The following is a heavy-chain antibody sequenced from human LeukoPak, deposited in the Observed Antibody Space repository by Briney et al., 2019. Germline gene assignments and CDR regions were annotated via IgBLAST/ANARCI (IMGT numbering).Heavy chain of an antibody. CDR3: ARLNCSSTSCPTGYFDY. D-gene: IGHD2-2*01. Sequence: GASVKVPCKASGGTFSSYAISWVRQAPGQGLEWMGGIIPIFGTANYAQKFQGRVTITTDESTSTAYMELSSLRSEDTAVYYCARLNCSSTSCPTGYFDYWGQGTLVTVSS. CDR1: GGTFSSYA. V-gene: IGHV1-69*05. CDR2: IIPIFGTA. J-gene: IGHJ4*02.